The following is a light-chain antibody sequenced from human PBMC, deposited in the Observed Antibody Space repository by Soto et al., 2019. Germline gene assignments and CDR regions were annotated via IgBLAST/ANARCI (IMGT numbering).Light chain of an antibody. CDR2: EVS. Sequence: QSVLTQPASVSGSPGQSITISCTGTSSDVGTYDYVSWLQQHPGKAPKLMIYEVSKRPSGVSNRFSGSKSGNTASLTISVLQAEDEADYYFSSYTSSSALVVGGGTKLTVL. CDR1: SSDVGTYDY. CDR3: SSYTSSSALV. J-gene: IGLJ2*01. V-gene: IGLV2-14*01.